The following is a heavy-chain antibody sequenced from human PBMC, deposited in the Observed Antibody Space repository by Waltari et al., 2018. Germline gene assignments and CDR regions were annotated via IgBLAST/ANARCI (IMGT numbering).Heavy chain of an antibody. V-gene: IGHV3-7*01. CDR1: GCNIDPYW. CDR3: ARDNSYFSDDL. Sequence: EVQLMQSGGGLVRTGGSLRLSCVGSGCNIDPYWMRWARQAPGKGLQWVAKIHPEGTVKYYVDSVEGRFTVSRDNAWNSLYLQMFGLTTDDTAMYYCARDNSYFSDDLWGQGSLVTVSS. J-gene: IGHJ5*02. D-gene: IGHD3-3*01. CDR2: IHPEGTVK.